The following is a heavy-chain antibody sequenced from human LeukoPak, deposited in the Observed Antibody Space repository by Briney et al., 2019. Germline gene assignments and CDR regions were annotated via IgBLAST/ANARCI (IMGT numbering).Heavy chain of an antibody. V-gene: IGHV3-33*01. CDR3: ARGGVGARGRYYYYGMDV. CDR2: IWYDGSNK. CDR1: GFTFSSYG. J-gene: IGHJ6*02. D-gene: IGHD1-26*01. Sequence: TGGSLRLSCAASGFTFSSYGMHWVRQAPGKGLEWVAVIWYDGSNKYYADSVKGRFTISRDNSENTLYLQMNSLRAEDTAVYYCARGGVGARGRYYYYGMDVWGQGTTVTVSS.